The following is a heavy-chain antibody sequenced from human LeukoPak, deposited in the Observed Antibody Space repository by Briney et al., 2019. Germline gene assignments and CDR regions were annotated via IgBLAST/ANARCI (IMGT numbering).Heavy chain of an antibody. CDR1: GFTFDVYA. J-gene: IGHJ6*02. Sequence: GRSLRLSCAASGFTFDVYAMHCVRHAPGKGLEWVSGISWYSGSIGYADSVKGRFTISRDNAKHSLYLQMNSLRAEDTALYYCAKDIQSYYYYGMDVWGQGTTDTVSS. V-gene: IGHV3-9*01. CDR3: AKDIQSYYYYGMDV. CDR2: ISWYSGSI.